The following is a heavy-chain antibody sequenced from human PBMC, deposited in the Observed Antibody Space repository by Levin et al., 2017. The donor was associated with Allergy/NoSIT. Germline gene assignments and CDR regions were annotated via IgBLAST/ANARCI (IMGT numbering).Heavy chain of an antibody. CDR2: MYSAGNT. V-gene: IGHV3-53*01. Sequence: LSLTCAASGFSVSDYYINWVRQAPGKGLEWVSVMYSAGNTYYAESVKGRFSISRDNSKNTLYLQMNSLRGEDTAVYYCARDSLYCTGGSCYKNYYAMDVWGQGTTVTVSS. CDR3: ARDSLYCTGGSCYKNYYAMDV. J-gene: IGHJ6*02. CDR1: GFSVSDYY. D-gene: IGHD2-15*01.